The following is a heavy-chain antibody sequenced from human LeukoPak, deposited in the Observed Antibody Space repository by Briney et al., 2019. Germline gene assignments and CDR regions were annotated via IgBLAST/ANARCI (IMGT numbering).Heavy chain of an antibody. CDR2: ISGSGGST. CDR1: GFTFTSYA. CDR3: AKDGGPRPASSSWSF. V-gene: IGHV3-23*01. Sequence: PGGSLRLSCAASGFTFTSYAMSWVRQAPGKGLEWVSAISGSGGSTYYADSVKGRFTISRDTSKNTLYLQMNSLRAEDTAIYYCAKDGGPRPASSSWSFWGQGALVTVSS. J-gene: IGHJ4*02. D-gene: IGHD6-13*01.